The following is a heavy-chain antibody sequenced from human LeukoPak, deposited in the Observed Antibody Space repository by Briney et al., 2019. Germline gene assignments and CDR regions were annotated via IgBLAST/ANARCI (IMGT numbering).Heavy chain of an antibody. V-gene: IGHV4-59*01. CDR1: GGSISNYY. CDR2: IYYSGTT. Sequence: KPSETLSLTCIVSGGSISNYYWSWIRQPPGKGLEWIGYIYYSGTTNYNPSLKSRVTISVDRSKNQFSLKLTSVTAADTTVYYCARHYGPLDFWGQGTLVTVSS. J-gene: IGHJ4*02. D-gene: IGHD3-16*01. CDR3: ARHYGPLDF.